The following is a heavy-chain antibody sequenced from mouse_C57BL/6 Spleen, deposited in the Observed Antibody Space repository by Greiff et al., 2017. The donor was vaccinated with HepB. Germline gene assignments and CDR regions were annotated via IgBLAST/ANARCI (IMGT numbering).Heavy chain of an antibody. V-gene: IGHV5-17*01. Sequence: EVKLVESGGGLVKPGGSLKLSCAASGFTFSDYGMHWVRQAPEKGLEWVAYISSGSSTIYYADTVKGRFTISRDNAKNTLFLQMTSLRSEDTAMYYCARGDSNPYYYAMDYWGQGTSVTVSS. J-gene: IGHJ4*01. D-gene: IGHD2-5*01. CDR2: ISSGSSTI. CDR1: GFTFSDYG. CDR3: ARGDSNPYYYAMDY.